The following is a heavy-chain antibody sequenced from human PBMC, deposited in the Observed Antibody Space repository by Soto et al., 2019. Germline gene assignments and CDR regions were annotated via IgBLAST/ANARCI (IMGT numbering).Heavy chain of an antibody. CDR2: MNPNSGNP. J-gene: IGHJ5*02. Sequence: QVQLVQSGAEVKKPGASVKVSCKASGYTFTSYDINWVRQATGQGLEWMGWMNPNSGNPGYAQKFQGRVTMTRNTSISTAYMELSSLRSEDTAVYYCARVAYYDYIWGSYPSSRGFDPWGQGTLVTVSS. CDR3: ARVAYYDYIWGSYPSSRGFDP. V-gene: IGHV1-8*01. D-gene: IGHD3-16*02. CDR1: GYTFTSYD.